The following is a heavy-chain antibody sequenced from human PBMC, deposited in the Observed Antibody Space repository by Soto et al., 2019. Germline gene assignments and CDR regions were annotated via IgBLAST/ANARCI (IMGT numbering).Heavy chain of an antibody. Sequence: SVKVSCKVSGYTFTGYYMHWVRQAPGQRLEWMGWIIPIFDTANYAQKFQGRVTFTADESTSTAYMELSSLRSEDTAVYYCARHDCISSSCYYYYYYGLDVWGLGTTVTVSS. CDR2: IIPIFDTA. J-gene: IGHJ6*02. V-gene: IGHV1-69*13. CDR3: ARHDCISSSCYYYYYYGLDV. D-gene: IGHD2-2*01. CDR1: GYTFTGYY.